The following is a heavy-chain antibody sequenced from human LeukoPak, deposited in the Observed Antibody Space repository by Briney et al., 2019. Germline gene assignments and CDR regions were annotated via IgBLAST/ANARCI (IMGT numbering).Heavy chain of an antibody. CDR3: AKEGYYDYDY. J-gene: IGHJ4*02. V-gene: IGHV3-11*01. CDR1: GGSFSGYY. D-gene: IGHD3-10*01. Sequence: LSLTCAVYGGSFSGYYWSWVRQAPGKGLEWVSYISSTSTVYYADSVKGRFTISRDNAKNSLYLQMNSLRAEDTAVYYCAKEGYYDYDYWGQGTLVTVSS. CDR2: ISSTSTV.